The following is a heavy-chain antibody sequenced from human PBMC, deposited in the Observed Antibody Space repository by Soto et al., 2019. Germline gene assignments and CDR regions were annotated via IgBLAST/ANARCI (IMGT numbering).Heavy chain of an antibody. D-gene: IGHD3-10*01. Sequence: SETLSLTCAVSAGSISTTNWYVWVRQPPGMGLEWIGEIYHTGTTTYNPSLKSRVTMSVDTSKNQFSLRLSFVTAADTAVYYCATSSGSAYGLDVWGPGXTVPVYS. CDR1: AGSISTTNW. CDR3: ATSSGSAYGLDV. CDR2: IYHTGTT. V-gene: IGHV4-4*02. J-gene: IGHJ6*02.